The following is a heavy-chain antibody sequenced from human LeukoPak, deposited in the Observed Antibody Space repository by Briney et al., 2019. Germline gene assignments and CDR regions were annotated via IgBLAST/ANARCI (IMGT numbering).Heavy chain of an antibody. Sequence: GGSLRLSCAASGFTFSSYAMSWVRQAPGKGLEWVSAISGSGGSSYYADSVKGRFTISRDNSKNTLYLQMNSLRAEDTAVYYCAKATVGATLYYFDYWGQGTLVTVSS. CDR3: AKATVGATLYYFDY. V-gene: IGHV3-23*01. CDR1: GFTFSSYA. D-gene: IGHD1-26*01. CDR2: ISGSGGSS. J-gene: IGHJ4*02.